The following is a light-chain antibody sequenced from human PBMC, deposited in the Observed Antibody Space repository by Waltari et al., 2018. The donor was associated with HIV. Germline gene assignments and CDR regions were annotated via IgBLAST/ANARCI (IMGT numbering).Light chain of an antibody. J-gene: IGLJ2*01. Sequence: YELTQPPSVSVSPGQTANITCSGDKLGEKYAHWYQQKSGQSPVLLIYEDSTRRSGIPERFSASISGDTATLTISGTQAEDEADYHCQAWDRSTVIFAGGTKLTVL. CDR2: EDS. CDR3: QAWDRSTVI. V-gene: IGLV3-1*01. CDR1: KLGEKY.